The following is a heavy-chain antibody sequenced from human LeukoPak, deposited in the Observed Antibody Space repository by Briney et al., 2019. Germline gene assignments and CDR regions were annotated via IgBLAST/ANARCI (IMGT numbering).Heavy chain of an antibody. V-gene: IGHV1-69*13. J-gene: IGHJ4*02. Sequence: SVKVSCKASGGTLSSYAISWVRQAPGQGLEWMGGVIPIFGTANYAQKFQGRVTITADESTSTAYMELSSLRSEDTAVYYCARGGSSGRLSYFDYWGQGTLVTVSS. CDR2: VIPIFGTA. CDR3: ARGGSSGRLSYFDY. CDR1: GGTLSSYA. D-gene: IGHD6-19*01.